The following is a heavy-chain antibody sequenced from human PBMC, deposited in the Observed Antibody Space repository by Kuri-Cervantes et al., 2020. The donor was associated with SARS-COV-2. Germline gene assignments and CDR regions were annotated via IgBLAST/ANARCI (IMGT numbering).Heavy chain of an antibody. Sequence: GESLKISCKGSGYSFTSYWISWVRQMPGKGLEWMGRIDPSDSYTNYSPSFQGHVTISADKSIGTAYLQWSSLKASDTAMYYCARHDYDSSGYYYVYYGMDVWGQGTTVTVSS. CDR2: IDPSDSYT. D-gene: IGHD3-22*01. CDR3: ARHDYDSSGYYYVYYGMDV. CDR1: GYSFTSYW. V-gene: IGHV5-10-1*01. J-gene: IGHJ6*02.